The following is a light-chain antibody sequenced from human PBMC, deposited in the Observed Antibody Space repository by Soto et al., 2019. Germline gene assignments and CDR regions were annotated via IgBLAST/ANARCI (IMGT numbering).Light chain of an antibody. Sequence: EIVLTQSPATLSLSPGERATLSCRASQSVSSYLAWYQQKPGQAPRLLIYDASNRATGIPARFSGSGSGTDFTLTISSLEPEDFAVYYCQQRSNWLTWTFGQGTKVENK. CDR2: DAS. CDR3: QQRSNWLTWT. CDR1: QSVSSY. J-gene: IGKJ1*01. V-gene: IGKV3-11*01.